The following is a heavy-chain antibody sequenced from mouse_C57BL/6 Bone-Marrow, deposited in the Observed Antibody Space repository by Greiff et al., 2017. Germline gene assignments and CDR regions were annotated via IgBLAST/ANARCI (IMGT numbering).Heavy chain of an antibody. J-gene: IGHJ3*01. CDR1: GYTFTSYT. CDR3: ENCFAY. Sequence: QVQLQQSGAELARPGASVKMSCKASGYTFTSYTMHWVKQRHGQGLEWIGYINPSNGDTRYNQKFKDKATLTADKSSSTAYMQLSSLTSEDSAVYYCENCFAYWGQGTLVTVSA. CDR2: INPSNGDT. V-gene: IGHV1-4*01.